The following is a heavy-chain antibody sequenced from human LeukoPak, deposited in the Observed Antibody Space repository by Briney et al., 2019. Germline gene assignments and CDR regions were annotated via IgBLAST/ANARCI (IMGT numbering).Heavy chain of an antibody. D-gene: IGHD3-9*01. V-gene: IGHV1-18*04. CDR1: GYTFTSYG. CDR3: ARGRWDILTGYYTPYYFDY. Sequence: ASVKVSCKASGYTFTSYGISWVRQAPGQGLEWMGWISAYNGNTNYAQKLQGRVTMTTDTSTSTAYMELRSLRSDDTAVYYRARGRWDILTGYYTPYYFDYWGQGTLVTVSS. CDR2: ISAYNGNT. J-gene: IGHJ4*02.